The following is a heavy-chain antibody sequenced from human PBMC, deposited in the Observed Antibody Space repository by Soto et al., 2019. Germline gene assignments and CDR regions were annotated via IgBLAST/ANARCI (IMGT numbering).Heavy chain of an antibody. CDR1: GFTFRSYN. Sequence: GGSLRLSCAASGFTFRSYNMNWVRQAPGKGLEWVSYISSSSSTIYYADSVKGRFTISRDNAKNSLYLQWSSLKASDTAMYYCATTAWIYCSSTSCSGFDIWGQGTMVTVSS. D-gene: IGHD2-2*01. CDR3: ATTAWIYCSSTSCSGFDI. J-gene: IGHJ3*02. V-gene: IGHV3-48*01. CDR2: ISSSSSTI.